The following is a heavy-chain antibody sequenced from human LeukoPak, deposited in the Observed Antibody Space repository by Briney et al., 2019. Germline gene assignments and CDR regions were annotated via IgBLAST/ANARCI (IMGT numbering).Heavy chain of an antibody. CDR3: AKHDEYYGWGSPVGDY. Sequence: ASVKVSCKASGYSFATYGITWVRQAPGQGLEWMGWITAYNGDTKYAQKFQGRLTMTTDTSTSTANMELKSLRSDDTAVYYCAKHDEYYGWGSPVGDYWGQGTLVTVSS. CDR1: GYSFATYG. J-gene: IGHJ4*02. D-gene: IGHD3-10*01. V-gene: IGHV1-18*01. CDR2: ITAYNGDT.